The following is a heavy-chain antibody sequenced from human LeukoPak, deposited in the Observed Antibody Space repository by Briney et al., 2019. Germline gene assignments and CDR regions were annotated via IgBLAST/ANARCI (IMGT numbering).Heavy chain of an antibody. J-gene: IGHJ5*02. CDR3: AKDAQPRSRCFDP. CDR1: GFIFKDYW. Sequence: QTGGSLRLSCAASGFIFKDYWMIWVRQAPGKGLEWVANIKQDGSEKYYVDSVKGRFTISRDNAKNSLYLQMNTLRAEDTAMYYCAKDAQPRSRCFDPWGQGTLVTVSS. CDR2: IKQDGSEK. V-gene: IGHV3-7*03. D-gene: IGHD3-16*01.